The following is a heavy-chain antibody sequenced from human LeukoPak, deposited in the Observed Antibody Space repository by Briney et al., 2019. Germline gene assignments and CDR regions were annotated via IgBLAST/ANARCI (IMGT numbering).Heavy chain of an antibody. Sequence: GESLKISCKGSGYRFTSYWIGWVRQMPGKGLEWMGIIYPGDSDTRYSPSFQGQVTISADKSISTAYLQWSSLKASDTAMYYCARLLRIAAAGYYFDYWGQGTLVTVSS. J-gene: IGHJ4*02. D-gene: IGHD6-13*01. CDR1: GYRFTSYW. CDR2: IYPGDSDT. CDR3: ARLLRIAAAGYYFDY. V-gene: IGHV5-51*01.